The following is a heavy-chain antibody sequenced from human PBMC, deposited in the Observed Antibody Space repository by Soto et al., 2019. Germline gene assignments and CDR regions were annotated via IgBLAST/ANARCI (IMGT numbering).Heavy chain of an antibody. J-gene: IGHJ4*02. D-gene: IGHD2-8*02. Sequence: SETLSLTCTVSGGSISSYYWSWIRQPPGKGLEWIGYIYYSGSTNYNPSLKSRVTISVDTSKNQFSLKLSSVTAADTAVYYCARKGGYGGVSPFEYEGQETL. CDR2: IYYSGST. V-gene: IGHV4-59*08. CDR3: ARKGGYGGVSPFEY. CDR1: GGSISSYY.